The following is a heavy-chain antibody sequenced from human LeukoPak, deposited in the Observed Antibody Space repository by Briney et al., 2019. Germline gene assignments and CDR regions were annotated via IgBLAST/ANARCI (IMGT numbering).Heavy chain of an antibody. J-gene: IGHJ4*02. CDR3: ARGGAARPDF. CDR2: ISNIGTSI. D-gene: IGHD6-6*01. CDR1: GFTFSRYS. Sequence: GGALRLSCAVSGFTFSRYSMNWVRQAPGKGLEWVSSISNIGTSIYYADSVKGRFTISRDNAKNSLYLQMNSLRVEDTAVYYCARGGAARPDFWGQGTLVTVSS. V-gene: IGHV3-21*01.